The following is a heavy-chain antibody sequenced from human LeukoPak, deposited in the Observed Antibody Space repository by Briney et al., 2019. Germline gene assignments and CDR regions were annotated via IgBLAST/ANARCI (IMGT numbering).Heavy chain of an antibody. CDR2: IWYDGSHK. D-gene: IGHD1-26*01. CDR1: GFTFSTYG. Sequence: SGRSLRLSCAASGFTFSTYGIHWIRQGPGKGMDWVAVIWYDGSHKFYSDSVQGRFTISRDNSKNTLYLQMNSLRAEDTAVYYCARGEGSYSAHFDYWGQGTLVTVSS. J-gene: IGHJ4*02. V-gene: IGHV3-33*01. CDR3: ARGEGSYSAHFDY.